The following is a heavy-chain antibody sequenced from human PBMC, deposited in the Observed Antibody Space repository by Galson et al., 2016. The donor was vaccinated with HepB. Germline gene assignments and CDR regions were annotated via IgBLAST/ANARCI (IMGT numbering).Heavy chain of an antibody. CDR1: GLTFRFYR. CDR2: IPNDTSSST. Sequence: SLRLSCAVSGLTFRFYRMTWVRQAPGKGLEWVSSIPNDTSSSTHYADSVRGRFATSRDNAKNSLFLQMNNLRDEDTAVYYCATCLAPESEGGYFDYWIQGTLVTVSS. D-gene: IGHD1-14*01. V-gene: IGHV3-48*02. J-gene: IGHJ4*02. CDR3: ATCLAPESEGGYFDY.